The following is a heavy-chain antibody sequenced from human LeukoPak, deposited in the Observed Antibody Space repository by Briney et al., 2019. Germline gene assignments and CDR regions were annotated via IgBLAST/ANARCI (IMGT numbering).Heavy chain of an antibody. CDR1: EFTFSTYG. Sequence: GGSLRLSCAASEFTFSTYGMHWVRQAPGKGLEWVAVIWNDASHDNYADSVRGRFTISRDNSKNTLSLQMNSLRAEDTAVYYCARDLCSGGRCRYAEYWGQGALVTVSS. J-gene: IGHJ4*02. CDR3: ARDLCSGGRCRYAEY. D-gene: IGHD2-15*01. V-gene: IGHV3-33*01. CDR2: IWNDASHD.